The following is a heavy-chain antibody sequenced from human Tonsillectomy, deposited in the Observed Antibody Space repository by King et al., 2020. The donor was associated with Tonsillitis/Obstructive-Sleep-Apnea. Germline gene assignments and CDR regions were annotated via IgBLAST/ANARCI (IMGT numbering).Heavy chain of an antibody. CDR2: IKQDGSEK. CDR1: GFTFRSDW. CDR3: ARDDPEYHGSGSYPRFDP. Sequence: DVQLVESGGGLVQPGGSLRLSCATSGFTFRSDWMSWVRQAPGKXLEWVANIKQDGSEKYYVDSLXGRFTIARDNAKNSLYLQVNSLRVEGTVVCYCARDDPEYHGSGSYPRFDPWGQXXLGTVSS. D-gene: IGHD3-10*01. J-gene: IGHJ5*02. V-gene: IGHV3-7*01.